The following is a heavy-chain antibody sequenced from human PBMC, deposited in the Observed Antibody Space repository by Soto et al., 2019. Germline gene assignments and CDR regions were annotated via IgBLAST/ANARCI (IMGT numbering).Heavy chain of an antibody. Sequence: GGSLRLSCAASGFTFSSYGMHWVRQAPGKGLEWVAVIWYDGSNKYYADSVKGRFTISRDNSKNTLYLQMNSLRAEDTAVYYCARVSFCSGGSCYSEHFYYGTDVWGQGTTVTVSS. CDR1: GFTFSSYG. J-gene: IGHJ6*02. V-gene: IGHV3-33*01. CDR3: ARVSFCSGGSCYSEHFYYGTDV. CDR2: IWYDGSNK. D-gene: IGHD2-15*01.